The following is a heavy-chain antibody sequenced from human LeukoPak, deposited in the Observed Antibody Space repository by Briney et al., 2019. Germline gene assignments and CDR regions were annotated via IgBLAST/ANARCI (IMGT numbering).Heavy chain of an antibody. CDR2: ISWNSGSI. CDR3: ASELGHFDY. D-gene: IGHD3-16*01. CDR1: GFTFDDYA. J-gene: IGHJ4*02. V-gene: IGHV3-9*01. Sequence: GGSLRLSCAASGFTFDDYAMHWVRQAPGKGLEWVSGISWNSGSIGYADSVKGRFTISRDNAKNSLYLQMNSLRAEDTAVYYCASELGHFDYWGQGTLVTVSS.